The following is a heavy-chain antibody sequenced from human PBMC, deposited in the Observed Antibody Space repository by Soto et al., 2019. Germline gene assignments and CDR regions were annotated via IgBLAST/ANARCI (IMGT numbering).Heavy chain of an antibody. V-gene: IGHV3-13*01. J-gene: IGHJ4*02. CDR2: IGTAGDT. CDR1: GFTFSSYD. CDR3: ASAPNRYFFDF. Sequence: PGGSLRLSCAASGFTFSSYDMHWVRQATGKGLEWVSAIGTAGDTYYPGSVKGRFTISRENAKNSLYLQMNSLRAGDTAVYYCASAPNRYFFDFWGQGTLVTVSS. D-gene: IGHD2-8*01.